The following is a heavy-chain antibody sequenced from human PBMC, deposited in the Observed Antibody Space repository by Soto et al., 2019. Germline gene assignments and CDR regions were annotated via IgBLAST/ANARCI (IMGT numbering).Heavy chain of an antibody. CDR2: FDPEDGET. D-gene: IGHD3-22*01. J-gene: IGHJ5*02. V-gene: IGHV1-24*01. Sequence: ASVKVSCKVSGYTLTELSMHWVRQAPGKGLEWMGGFDPEDGETIYAQKFQGRVTMTEDTSTDTAYMELSSLRSEDTAVYYCATTGIVVVNNWFDPWGQGTLVTVS. CDR3: ATTGIVVVNNWFDP. CDR1: GYTLTELS.